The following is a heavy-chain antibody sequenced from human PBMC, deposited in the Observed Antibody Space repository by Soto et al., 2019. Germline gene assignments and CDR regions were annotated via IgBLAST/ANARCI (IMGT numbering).Heavy chain of an antibody. D-gene: IGHD6-19*01. CDR1: GYTFTGYA. CDR2: INAGNGNT. J-gene: IGHJ4*02. CDR3: ARAVAVAADFDY. Sequence: ASVKVSCKASGYTFTGYAMHWVRQAPGQRREWMGWINAGNGNTKYSQKFQGRVTITRDTSASTAYMELSSLRSEDTAVYYCARAVAVAADFDYWGQGTLVTVSS. V-gene: IGHV1-3*01.